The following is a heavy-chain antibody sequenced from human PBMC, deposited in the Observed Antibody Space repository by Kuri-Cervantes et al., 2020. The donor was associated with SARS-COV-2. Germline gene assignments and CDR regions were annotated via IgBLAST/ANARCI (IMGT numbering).Heavy chain of an antibody. J-gene: IGHJ6*02. CDR3: ARDQYSGYETYGMDV. Sequence: GESLKISCAASGFTFSSYAMHWVRQAPGKGLEWVAVISYDGRNKYYADSVKGRFTISRDNSKNTLYLQMNSLRAEDTAVYHCARDQYSGYETYGMDVWGQGTTVTVSS. V-gene: IGHV3-30*04. CDR1: GFTFSSYA. D-gene: IGHD5-12*01. CDR2: ISYDGRNK.